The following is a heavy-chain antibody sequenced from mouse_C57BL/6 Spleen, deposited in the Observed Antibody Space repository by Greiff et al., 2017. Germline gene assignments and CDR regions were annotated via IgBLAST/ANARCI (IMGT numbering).Heavy chain of an antibody. Sequence: QVQLKQPGAELVRPGTSVKLSCKASGYTFTSYWMHWVKQRPGQGLEWIGVIDPSDSYTNYNQKFKGKATLTVDTSSSTAYMQLSSLTSEDSAVYYCARADYYGSSHYAMDYWGQGTSVTVSS. CDR1: GYTFTSYW. CDR2: IDPSDSYT. V-gene: IGHV1-59*01. D-gene: IGHD1-1*01. CDR3: ARADYYGSSHYAMDY. J-gene: IGHJ4*01.